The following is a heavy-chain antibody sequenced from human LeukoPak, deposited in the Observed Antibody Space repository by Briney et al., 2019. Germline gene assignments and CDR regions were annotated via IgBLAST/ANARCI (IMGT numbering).Heavy chain of an antibody. CDR1: GYTFTGYY. J-gene: IGHJ4*02. V-gene: IGHV1-2*04. CDR3: ARGTPGSYLGY. D-gene: IGHD3-16*02. Sequence: ASVKVSCKASGYTFTGYYMHWVRQAPGQGLEWMGWINPNSGGTNYAQKFKGWVTLTRDTSINTTYMELSRLASDVTAVYFCARGTPGSYLGYWGQGTLVTVSP. CDR2: INPNSGGT.